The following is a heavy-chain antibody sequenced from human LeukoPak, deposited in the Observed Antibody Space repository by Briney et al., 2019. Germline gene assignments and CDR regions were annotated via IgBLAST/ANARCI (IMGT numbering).Heavy chain of an antibody. CDR2: MNPNSGNT. J-gene: IGHJ4*02. Sequence: ASVRVSCKASGYTFTSYDMNWVRQATGQGLEWMGWMNPNSGNTGYAQKFQGRVTMTRNTSISTAYMELSSLRSEDTAVYYCARGRWGGRYFDYWGQGTLVTVSS. CDR1: GYTFTSYD. V-gene: IGHV1-8*01. D-gene: IGHD3-16*01. CDR3: ARGRWGGRYFDY.